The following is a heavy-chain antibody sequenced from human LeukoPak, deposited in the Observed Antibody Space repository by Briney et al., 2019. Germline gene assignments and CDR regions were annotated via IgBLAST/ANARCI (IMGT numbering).Heavy chain of an antibody. CDR1: GGPISSGSYY. Sequence: SETLSLTCTVSGGPISSGSYYWSWIRQPAGKGLEWIGRIYTSGSTNYNPSLKSRVTISVDTSKNQFSLKLSSVTAADTAVYYCARASIVGATTGWFDPWGQGTLVTVSS. CDR2: IYTSGST. V-gene: IGHV4-61*02. J-gene: IGHJ5*02. CDR3: ARASIVGATTGWFDP. D-gene: IGHD1-26*01.